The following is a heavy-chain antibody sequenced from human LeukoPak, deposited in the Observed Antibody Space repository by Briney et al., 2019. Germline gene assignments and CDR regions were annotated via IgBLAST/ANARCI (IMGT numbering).Heavy chain of an antibody. V-gene: IGHV3-21*01. CDR2: ISSSTSYI. D-gene: IGHD4-17*01. J-gene: IGHJ4*02. Sequence: PGGSLRLSCAASGFTFSSYSFSWVRQAPGRGLEWVSCISSSTSYIYYADSVRGRFTIYRDNAKSSLYLQMNSLRVEDTDVYYCARAPGYYGDPFDYWGQGTLVTVSS. CDR3: ARAPGYYGDPFDY. CDR1: GFTFSSYS.